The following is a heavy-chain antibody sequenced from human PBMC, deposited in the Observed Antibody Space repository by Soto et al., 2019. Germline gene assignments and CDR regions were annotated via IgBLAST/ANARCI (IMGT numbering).Heavy chain of an antibody. V-gene: IGHV3-21*01. CDR2: ISGTSNSI. J-gene: IGHJ4*02. CDR3: TRDLRFLEWLSF. D-gene: IGHD3-3*01. Sequence: EVQLVESGGGLVKPGGSLRLSCAASGFTFSSYSMNWVRQAPGKGLEWVSSISGTSNSIYYADSVKGRFTISRDNAKNSLYLQMNSLRAEDTAVYYGTRDLRFLEWLSFWGQGALVTVSS. CDR1: GFTFSSYS.